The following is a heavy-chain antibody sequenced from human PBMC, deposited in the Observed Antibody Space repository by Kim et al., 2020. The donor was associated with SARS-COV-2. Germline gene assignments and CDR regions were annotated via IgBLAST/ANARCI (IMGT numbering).Heavy chain of an antibody. CDR2: ISSSGSTI. CDR1: GFTFSSYE. CDR3: ARATYSSSWYVHYYYYYYYMDV. V-gene: IGHV3-48*03. J-gene: IGHJ6*03. Sequence: GGSLRLSCTASGFTFSSYEMNWVRQAPGKGLEWVSYISSSGSTIYYADSVKGRFTISRDNAKNSLYLQMNSQRAEDTTVYYCARATYSSSWYVHYYYYYYYMDVWGKGTTVTVSS. D-gene: IGHD6-13*01.